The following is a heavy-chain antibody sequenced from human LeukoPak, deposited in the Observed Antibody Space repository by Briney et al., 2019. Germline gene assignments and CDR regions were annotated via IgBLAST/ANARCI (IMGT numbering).Heavy chain of an antibody. D-gene: IGHD3-10*01. Sequence: PSQTLSLTCTVSGGSISSGGYYWSWIRQHPGKGLEWIGYIYYSGSTYYNPSLKSRVTISVDTSKNQFSLKLSSVTAADTAVYYCARDQLHYYGSGSYFIWFDPWGQGTLVTVSS. CDR2: IYYSGST. J-gene: IGHJ5*02. V-gene: IGHV4-31*03. CDR3: ARDQLHYYGSGSYFIWFDP. CDR1: GGSISSGGYY.